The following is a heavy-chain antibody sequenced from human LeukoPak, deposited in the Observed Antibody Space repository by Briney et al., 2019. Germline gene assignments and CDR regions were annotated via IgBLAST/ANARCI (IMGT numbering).Heavy chain of an antibody. CDR3: ARGRSEYSGYDLPDY. Sequence: SETLSLTCTVSGGSISSSSYYWGWIRQPPGKGLEWMGSIYYSGSTYYNPSLKSRVTISVDTSKNQFSLKLSSVTAADTAVYYCARGRSEYSGYDLPDYWGQGTLVTVSS. J-gene: IGHJ4*02. CDR1: GGSISSSSYY. D-gene: IGHD5-12*01. V-gene: IGHV4-39*01. CDR2: IYYSGST.